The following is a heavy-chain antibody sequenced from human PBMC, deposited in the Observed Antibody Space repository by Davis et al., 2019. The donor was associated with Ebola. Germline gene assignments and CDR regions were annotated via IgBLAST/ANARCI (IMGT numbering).Heavy chain of an antibody. CDR2: ISSSSSYI. D-gene: IGHD3-16*01. V-gene: IGHV3-21*01. CDR3: AREPWGGMDV. CDR1: GFTFSSYS. Sequence: GESLKISCAASGFTFSSYSMNWVRQAPGKGLEWVSSISSSSSYIYYADSVKGRFTISSDNAKNSLYLQMNSLRAEDTAVYYCAREPWGGMDVWGQGTTVTVSS. J-gene: IGHJ6*02.